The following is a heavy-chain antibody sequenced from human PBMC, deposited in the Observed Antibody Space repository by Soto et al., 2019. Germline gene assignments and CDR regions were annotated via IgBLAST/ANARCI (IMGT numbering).Heavy chain of an antibody. D-gene: IGHD2-15*01. CDR3: ARGLPLTMDY. Sequence: ASVKVSCKASGYAFTSYAMHWVRQAPRQRLEWMGWINAGNGNTKYSQVFQGRVTITRDTSASTAYMELSSLRSEDTAVFYCARGLPLTMDYWGQGTLVTVSS. V-gene: IGHV1-3*01. CDR2: INAGNGNT. J-gene: IGHJ4*02. CDR1: GYAFTSYA.